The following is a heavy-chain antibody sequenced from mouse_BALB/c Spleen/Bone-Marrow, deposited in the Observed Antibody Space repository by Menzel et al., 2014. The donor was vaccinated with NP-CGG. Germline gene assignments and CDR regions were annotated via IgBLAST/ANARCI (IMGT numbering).Heavy chain of an antibody. CDR2: IRNKANGYTT. CDR1: GFTFTDYY. J-gene: IGHJ1*01. D-gene: IGHD1-1*01. Sequence: EVQLVESGGGLVQPGGSLRLSCATSGFTFTDYYMSWVRQPPGKALEWLGFIRNKANGYTTDYSVSGQGLFTISRDNSQSIIYHQMNTLRAEDSATYYCARDENYDIYWYFDVWGAGTTVTVSS. V-gene: IGHV7-3*02. CDR3: ARDENYDIYWYFDV.